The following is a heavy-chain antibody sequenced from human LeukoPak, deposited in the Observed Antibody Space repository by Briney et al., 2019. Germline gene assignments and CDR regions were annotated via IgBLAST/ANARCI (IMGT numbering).Heavy chain of an antibody. CDR3: ASAVGAGYYFDY. CDR2: INWSGSRT. D-gene: IGHD1-26*01. J-gene: IGHJ4*02. V-gene: IGHV3-20*04. Sequence: GGSLRLSCAASGFTFDDYGMSWVRQAPGKGLEWVSGINWSGSRTGYADSVKGRFTISRDNAKNSLYLQMNSLRAEDTAFYFCASAVGAGYYFDYWGQGTLVTVLS. CDR1: GFTFDDYG.